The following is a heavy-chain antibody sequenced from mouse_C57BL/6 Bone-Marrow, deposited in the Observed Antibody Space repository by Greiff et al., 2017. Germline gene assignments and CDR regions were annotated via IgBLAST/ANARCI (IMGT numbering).Heavy chain of an antibody. V-gene: IGHV1-54*01. CDR2: INPGSDGT. Sequence: VQLQQSGAELVRPGTSVKVSCKASGYAFTNYLIEWVKQRPGQGLEWIGGINPGSDGTNYNEKFKGKATLTADKSSSTAYMLLSSLTSEDSAVYFCARKERDWYFDVWGTGTTVTVSS. J-gene: IGHJ1*03. CDR3: ARKERDWYFDV. CDR1: GYAFTNYL.